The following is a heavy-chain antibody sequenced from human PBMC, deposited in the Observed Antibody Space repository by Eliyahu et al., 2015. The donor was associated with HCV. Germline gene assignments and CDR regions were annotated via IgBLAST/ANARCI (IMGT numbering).Heavy chain of an antibody. CDR2: LDADLTGT. CDR3: AKGNRAWVEFADS. V-gene: IGHV3-23*01. Sequence: EVQLLESGGGLVQPGGSLRLSCTASGFTFSNYAISWVRQGPGKRLEWVSVLDADLTGTFYADSVKGRFTISRDNSKNAVFLQMNSLRVEDTALYYCAKGNRAWVEFADSWGQGTLVTVSS. CDR1: GFTFSNYA. J-gene: IGHJ4*02. D-gene: IGHD3-10*01.